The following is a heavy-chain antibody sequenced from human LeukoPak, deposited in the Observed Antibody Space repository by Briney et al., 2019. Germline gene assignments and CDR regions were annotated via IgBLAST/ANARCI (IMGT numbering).Heavy chain of an antibody. J-gene: IGHJ4*02. CDR1: GVSISSGGYY. CDR2: IYYSGST. Sequence: PSETLSLTCTVSGVSISSGGYYWSWLRQHPGKGLEWIGYIYYSGSTYYNPSLKSRVTISVDTSKNQFSLKLSSVTAADTAVYYCARGCDYYGSGSCFYPYWGQGTLVTVSS. V-gene: IGHV4-31*03. D-gene: IGHD3-10*01. CDR3: ARGCDYYGSGSCFYPY.